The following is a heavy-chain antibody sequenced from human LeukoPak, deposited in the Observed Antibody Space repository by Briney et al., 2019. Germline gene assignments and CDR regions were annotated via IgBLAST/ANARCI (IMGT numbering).Heavy chain of an antibody. Sequence: GGSLRLSCAASGFTFSYYNMNWVRQAPGKGLEWVSSINSRGSFIYYADSVRGRFTVSRDNAKDSLLLQMNRLSAEDTAVYYCARVDQSWDALDSWGQGTLVTVSS. V-gene: IGHV3-21*01. D-gene: IGHD1-26*01. J-gene: IGHJ4*02. CDR3: ARVDQSWDALDS. CDR2: INSRGSFI. CDR1: GFTFSYYN.